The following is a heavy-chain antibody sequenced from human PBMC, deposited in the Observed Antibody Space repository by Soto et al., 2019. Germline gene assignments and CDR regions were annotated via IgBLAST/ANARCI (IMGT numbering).Heavy chain of an antibody. J-gene: IGHJ4*02. CDR2: IVGSGGAT. D-gene: IGHD5-18*01. CDR1: GFTFSSYA. Sequence: EVQLLESGGGLVQPGGSLRLSCAASGFTFSSYAMSWVRQAPGKGLEWVSTIVGSGGATYYADSVKGRFTISRDNSKNTLYLQMNSLRAEDTAVYYCAKDRVGYTYGYTLDYWGQGTLVTVSS. V-gene: IGHV3-23*01. CDR3: AKDRVGYTYGYTLDY.